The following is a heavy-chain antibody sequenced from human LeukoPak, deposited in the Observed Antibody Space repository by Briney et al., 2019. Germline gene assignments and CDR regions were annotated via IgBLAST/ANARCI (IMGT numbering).Heavy chain of an antibody. D-gene: IGHD3-10*01. CDR1: GFTFSSYG. J-gene: IGHJ4*02. V-gene: IGHV3-30*02. Sequence: PGGSLRLSCAASGFTFSSYGMHWVRQAPGKGLEWVAFIRYDGSNKFYADSVKGRFTISRDNSKNTLYLQMNSLRAEDTALYYCTKDSSPPQISMVRGVITPLDYWGQGTLVTVSS. CDR2: IRYDGSNK. CDR3: TKDSSPPQISMVRGVITPLDY.